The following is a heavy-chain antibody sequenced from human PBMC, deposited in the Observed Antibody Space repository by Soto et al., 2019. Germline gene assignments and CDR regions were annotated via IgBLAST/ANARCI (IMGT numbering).Heavy chain of an antibody. CDR2: IYYSGST. J-gene: IGHJ5*02. V-gene: IGHV4-59*08. CDR1: GGSISSYY. D-gene: IGHD3-9*01. CDR3: ARHPSYDILTGYYSPWFDP. Sequence: SETLSLTCTVSGGSISSYYWSWIRQPPGKGLEWIGYIYYSGSTNYNPSLKSRVTISVDTSKNQCSLKLSSVTAADTAVYYCARHPSYDILTGYYSPWFDPWGQGTLVTVSS.